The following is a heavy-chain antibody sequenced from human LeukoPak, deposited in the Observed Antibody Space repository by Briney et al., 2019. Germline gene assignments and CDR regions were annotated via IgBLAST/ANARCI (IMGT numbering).Heavy chain of an antibody. D-gene: IGHD3/OR15-3a*01. CDR2: ISGSGGST. CDR1: GFTFSSYA. CDR3: ATRQPFWTGGY. Sequence: SGGSLRLSCAASGFTFSSYAMGWVRQAPGKGLEWVSAISGSGGSTYYADSVKGRFTISRDNSKNTLYLQMNSLRAEDTAVYYCATRQPFWTGGYWGQGTLVTVSS. J-gene: IGHJ4*02. V-gene: IGHV3-23*01.